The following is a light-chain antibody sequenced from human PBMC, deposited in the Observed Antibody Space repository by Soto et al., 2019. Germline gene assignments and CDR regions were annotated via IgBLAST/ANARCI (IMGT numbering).Light chain of an antibody. CDR2: DAS. V-gene: IGKV3-11*01. J-gene: IGKJ5*01. CDR3: QQRSNWPPIT. Sequence: EIVLTQSPATLCLTPGERATLSCRASQSVSSYLAWYQQKPGQAPRLLIYDASNRATGIPARFSGSGSGTDFTLTISSLEPEDFAVYYCQQRSNWPPITFGQGTLLEVK. CDR1: QSVSSY.